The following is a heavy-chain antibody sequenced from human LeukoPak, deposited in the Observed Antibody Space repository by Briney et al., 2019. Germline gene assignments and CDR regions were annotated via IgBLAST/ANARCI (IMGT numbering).Heavy chain of an antibody. CDR2: IYYSGST. D-gene: IGHD3-22*01. CDR3: ASAYLYYYDSSGYWHY. J-gene: IGHJ4*02. Sequence: PSETLSLTCTVSGGSISSSSYYWGWIRQPPGKGLEWTGSIYYSGSTYYNPSLKSRVTISVDTSKNQFSLKLSSVTAADTAVYYCASAYLYYYDSSGYWHYWGQGTLVTVSS. V-gene: IGHV4-39*01. CDR1: GGSISSSSYY.